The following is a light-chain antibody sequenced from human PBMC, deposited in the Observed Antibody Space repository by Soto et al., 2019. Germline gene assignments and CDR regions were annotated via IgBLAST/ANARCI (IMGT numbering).Light chain of an antibody. V-gene: IGLV2-8*02. CDR1: SSDVGGYNF. CDR3: SSYAGSNNVI. CDR2: EVS. Sequence: QSVLTQPPSASRSPGQSVTISCTGTSSDVGGYNFVSWYQQHPGKAPKLMIFEVSKRPSGVPDRFSGSKSDNTASLTVSGLQAEDEADYYCSSYAGSNNVIFGAGTKVTVL. J-gene: IGLJ2*01.